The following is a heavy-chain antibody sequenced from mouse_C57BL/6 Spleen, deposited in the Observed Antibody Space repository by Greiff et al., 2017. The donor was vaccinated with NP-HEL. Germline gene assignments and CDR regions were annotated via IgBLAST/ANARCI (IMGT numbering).Heavy chain of an antibody. Sequence: QVQLQQSGPELVKPGASVKISCKASGYAFSSSWMNWVKQRPGKGLEWIGRIYPGDGDTNYNGKFKGRATLTADKSSSTAYMQLSSLTSEDSAVYFGARQLRHGDYWGQGTTLTVSS. J-gene: IGHJ2*01. D-gene: IGHD3-2*02. CDR3: ARQLRHGDY. CDR2: IYPGDGDT. V-gene: IGHV1-82*01. CDR1: GYAFSSSW.